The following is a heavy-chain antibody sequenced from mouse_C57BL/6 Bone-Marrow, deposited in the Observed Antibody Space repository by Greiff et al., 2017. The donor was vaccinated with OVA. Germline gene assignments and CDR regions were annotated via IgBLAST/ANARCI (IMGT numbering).Heavy chain of an antibody. V-gene: IGHV1-85*01. D-gene: IGHD2-5*01. CDR1: GYTFTSYY. CDR3: ARERACYSNYDWYFDV. J-gene: IGHJ1*03. Sequence: VKLMESGPELVKPGASVKLSCKASGYTFTSYYINWVKQRPGQGLEWIGWIYPRDGSTKYNEKFKGKATVTVDTSSSTAYMELHSLISKVSAVYFSARERACYSNYDWYFDVWGTGTTVTVSS. CDR2: IYPRDGST.